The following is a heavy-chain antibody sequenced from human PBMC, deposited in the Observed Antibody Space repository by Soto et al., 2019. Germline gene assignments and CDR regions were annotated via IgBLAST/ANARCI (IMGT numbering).Heavy chain of an antibody. D-gene: IGHD5-18*01. CDR1: GGSVSSGGDY. CDR3: ARGYSYGSSYYYYGMDV. V-gene: IGHV4-61*08. Sequence: PSESLSLTCTVSGGSVSSGGDYWNWIRQPPGNGLEWIGYIYYSGSTNYNPSLKSRVTISVDTSKNQFSLKLSSVTAADTAVYYCARGYSYGSSYYYYGMDVWGQGTTVTVSS. J-gene: IGHJ6*02. CDR2: IYYSGST.